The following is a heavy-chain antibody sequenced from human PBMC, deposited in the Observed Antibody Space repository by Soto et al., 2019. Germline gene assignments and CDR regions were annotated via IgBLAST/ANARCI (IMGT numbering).Heavy chain of an antibody. J-gene: IGHJ6*02. D-gene: IGHD4-17*01. V-gene: IGHV1-69*06. CDR1: GGTFSSYA. CDR3: ARDLGYGDYRSYYYGMDV. CDR2: IIPIFGTA. Sequence: SVKVSCKASGGTFSSYAISWVRQAPGQGLEWMGGIIPIFGTANYAQKFQGRVTITADKSTSTAYMELSSLRSEDTAVYYCARDLGYGDYRSYYYGMDVWGQGTTVTVSS.